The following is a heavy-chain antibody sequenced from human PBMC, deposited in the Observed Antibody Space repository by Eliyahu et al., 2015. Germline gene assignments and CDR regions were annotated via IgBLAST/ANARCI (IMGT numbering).Heavy chain of an antibody. J-gene: IGHJ4*02. Sequence: QVQLVQSGAEVKKPGASVKVFLXGIXDTPSPATICTGCDRAPGPGAEWRGMINPSGGSTSYAQKFQGRVTMTRDTSTSTVYMELSSLRSEDTAVYYCALDWGDLVDYWGQGTLVTVSS. V-gene: IGHV1-46*01. D-gene: IGHD7-27*01. CDR1: DTPSPAT. CDR2: INPSGGST. CDR3: ALDWGDLVDY.